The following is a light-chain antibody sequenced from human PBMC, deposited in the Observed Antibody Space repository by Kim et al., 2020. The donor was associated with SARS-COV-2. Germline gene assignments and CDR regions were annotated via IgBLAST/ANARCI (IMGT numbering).Light chain of an antibody. CDR1: QSVGSN. CDR2: GAS. V-gene: IGKV3-15*01. Sequence: VSPGDRATLSCRASQSVGSNVAWYQQKPGQAPRLLIYGASTRATGIPARFSGSGSGTEFTLTISSLQSEDLAVYFCQQYDDWPPWTFGQGTKLEI. CDR3: QQYDDWPPWT. J-gene: IGKJ1*01.